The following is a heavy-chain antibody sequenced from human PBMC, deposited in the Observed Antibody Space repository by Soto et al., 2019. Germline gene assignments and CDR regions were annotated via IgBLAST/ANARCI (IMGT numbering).Heavy chain of an antibody. CDR3: ARSRDYDSLFDY. CDR1: SGSISSSNW. CDR2: IYYSGST. J-gene: IGHJ4*02. D-gene: IGHD3-3*01. V-gene: IGHV4-4*02. Sequence: SETLSLTCAVSSGSISSSNWWSWVRQPPGKGLEWIGEIYYSGSTYYNPSLKSRVTISVDTSKNQFSLKLSSVTAADTAVYYCARSRDYDSLFDYWGQATLVTVSS.